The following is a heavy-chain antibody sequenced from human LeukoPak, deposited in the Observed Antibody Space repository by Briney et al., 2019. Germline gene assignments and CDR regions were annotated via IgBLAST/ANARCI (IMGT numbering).Heavy chain of an antibody. V-gene: IGHV3-30*04. D-gene: IGHD5-18*01. CDR3: ARAPWIQLWSRTRDFDDY. CDR1: GFTFSSYA. J-gene: IGHJ4*02. CDR2: ISYDGSNK. Sequence: GGSLRLSCAASGFTFSSYAMSWVRQAPGKGLEWVAVISYDGSNKYYADSVKGRFTISRDNSKNTLYLQMNSLRAEDTAVYYCARAPWIQLWSRTRDFDDYWGQGTLVTVSS.